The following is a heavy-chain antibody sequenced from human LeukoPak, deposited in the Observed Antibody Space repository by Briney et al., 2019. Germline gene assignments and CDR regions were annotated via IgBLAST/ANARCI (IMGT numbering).Heavy chain of an antibody. CDR2: LIGSGSRT. V-gene: IGHV3-23*01. Sequence: GGSLRLSCGASGGPLSSLAMSWARQARGKGREWVSGLIGSGSRTYYADSVKGRLTISRDNSQNPLFLQTHSLRRDDTAMYFCAMTPAAVLDSFDSWARGPLVRVPS. CDR1: GGPLSSLA. D-gene: IGHD1-1*01. CDR3: AMTPAAVLDSFDS. J-gene: IGHJ4*02.